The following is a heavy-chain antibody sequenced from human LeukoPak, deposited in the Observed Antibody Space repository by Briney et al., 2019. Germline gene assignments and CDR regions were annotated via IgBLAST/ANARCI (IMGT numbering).Heavy chain of an antibody. D-gene: IGHD6-13*01. J-gene: IGHJ4*02. CDR3: ARERIAAAGTDFDY. V-gene: IGHV4-4*07. CDR2: IYTSGST. Sequence: ASETLSLTCTVSGGSISSYYWSWIRQPAGKGQEWIGRIYTSGSTNYNPSLKSRVTMSVDTSKNQFSLKLSSVTAADTAVYYCARERIAAAGTDFDYWGQGTLVTVSS. CDR1: GGSISSYY.